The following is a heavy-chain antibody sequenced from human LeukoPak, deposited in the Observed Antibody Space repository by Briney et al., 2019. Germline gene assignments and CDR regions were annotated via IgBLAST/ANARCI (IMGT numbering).Heavy chain of an antibody. J-gene: IGHJ5*02. V-gene: IGHV4-59*08. Sequence: PSETLSLTCTVSGGSISSYYWSWIRQPPGKGLEWIGYIYYSGSTNYNPSLKSRVTISVDTSKNQFSLKLSSVTAADTAVYYCARLFNYYDSSGYGDWSDPWGQGTLVTVSS. CDR3: ARLFNYYDSSGYGDWSDP. D-gene: IGHD3-22*01. CDR2: IYYSGST. CDR1: GGSISSYY.